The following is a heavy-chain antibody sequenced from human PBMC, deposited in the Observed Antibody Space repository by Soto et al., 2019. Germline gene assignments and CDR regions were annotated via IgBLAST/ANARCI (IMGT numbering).Heavy chain of an antibody. CDR1: GYTFTSYG. CDR2: ISAYNGNT. Sequence: QVQLVQSGAEVKKPGASVKVSCKASGYTFTSYGISWVRQAPGQGLEWMGWISAYNGNTNYAQKLQGRVTMTTDTSTSTAYMELRSLRSDDTAVYYCARDQGYYYDSSGYYYSFDYWGQGTLVTVSS. J-gene: IGHJ4*02. CDR3: ARDQGYYYDSSGYYYSFDY. V-gene: IGHV1-18*04. D-gene: IGHD3-22*01.